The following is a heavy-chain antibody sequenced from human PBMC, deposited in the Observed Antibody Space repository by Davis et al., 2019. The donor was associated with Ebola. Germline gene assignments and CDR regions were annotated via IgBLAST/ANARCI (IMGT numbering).Heavy chain of an antibody. J-gene: IGHJ6*02. CDR3: ARSRHIRGSYGVDYYYYGMDV. D-gene: IGHD1-26*01. V-gene: IGHV1-69*04. CDR1: GGTFSSYA. Sequence: AASVKVSCKASGGTFSSYAISWVRQAPGQGLEWIGRIIPILGIANYAQKFQGRVTITADESTSTAYMELSSLRSEDTAVYYCARSRHIRGSYGVDYYYYGMDVWGQGTTVTVSS. CDR2: IIPILGIA.